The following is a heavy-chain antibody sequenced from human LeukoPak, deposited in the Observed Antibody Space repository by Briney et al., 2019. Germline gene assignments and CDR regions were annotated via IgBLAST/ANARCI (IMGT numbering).Heavy chain of an antibody. D-gene: IGHD2-2*02. V-gene: IGHV3-7*03. J-gene: IGHJ4*02. CDR1: GFTFSTYW. CDR2: IKQDGSQK. Sequence: GGSLRLSCEASGFTFSTYWMKWVRQAPGKGLEWVANIKQDGSQKYYVDSVKGRFIISRDNAKNSLYLQMNSVRAEDTAVYYCARDCSDTGCYNTAFDYWGQGTLVTVSS. CDR3: ARDCSDTGCYNTAFDY.